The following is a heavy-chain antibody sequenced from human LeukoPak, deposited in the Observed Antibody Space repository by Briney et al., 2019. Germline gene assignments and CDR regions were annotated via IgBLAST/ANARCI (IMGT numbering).Heavy chain of an antibody. J-gene: IGHJ4*02. Sequence: PGRSLRLSCAASGFTFDDYAMHWVRQAPGKGLEWVPGISWNSGSIVYADSVKGRFTISRDNAKNSLYLQMNSLRAEDTALYYCAKDTYYDSSGYYSNWGQGTLVTVSS. CDR1: GFTFDDYA. CDR3: AKDTYYDSSGYYSN. CDR2: ISWNSGSI. D-gene: IGHD3-22*01. V-gene: IGHV3-9*01.